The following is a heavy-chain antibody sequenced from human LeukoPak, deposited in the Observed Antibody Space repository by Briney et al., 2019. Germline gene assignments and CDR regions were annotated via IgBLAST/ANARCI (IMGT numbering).Heavy chain of an antibody. D-gene: IGHD1-26*01. Sequence: GGSLRLSCAASRFTFSSFWMSWVRQAPGKGLEWVANIKEDGSEKYYMDSVKGRFTISRDNAKNSLYLQMNSLKTEDTAVYYCTTDPLGGATPDWGQGALVTVSS. V-gene: IGHV3-7*03. J-gene: IGHJ4*02. CDR2: IKEDGSEK. CDR1: RFTFSSFW. CDR3: TTDPLGGATPD.